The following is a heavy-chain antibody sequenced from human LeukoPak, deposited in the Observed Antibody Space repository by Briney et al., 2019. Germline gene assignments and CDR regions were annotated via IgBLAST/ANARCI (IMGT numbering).Heavy chain of an antibody. CDR1: GFTFSSYG. Sequence: PGGSLRLSCAASGFTFSSYGMHWVGQAPGKGLEWVAVIWYDGSKKYYADSVKGRFTISRAHSKNTLYLQMNSLRAEDTAVYYCAKERPQTYYDFWSGRAYYYYGMDVWGQGTTVTVSS. CDR2: IWYDGSKK. J-gene: IGHJ6*02. D-gene: IGHD3-3*01. V-gene: IGHV3-33*06. CDR3: AKERPQTYYDFWSGRAYYYYGMDV.